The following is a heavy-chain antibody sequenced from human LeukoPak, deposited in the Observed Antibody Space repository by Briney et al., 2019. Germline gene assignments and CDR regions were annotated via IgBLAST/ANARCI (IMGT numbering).Heavy chain of an antibody. Sequence: GGSLRLSCAASGFTFSTYSMNWVRQAPGKGLEWVSYISSSSTTIYYADSVKGRFTISRDNAKNSLHLQMNSLRDEDTAVYYCARDLSFDYWGQGTLVTVSS. CDR2: ISSSSTTI. J-gene: IGHJ4*02. CDR3: ARDLSFDY. CDR1: GFTFSTYS. V-gene: IGHV3-48*02.